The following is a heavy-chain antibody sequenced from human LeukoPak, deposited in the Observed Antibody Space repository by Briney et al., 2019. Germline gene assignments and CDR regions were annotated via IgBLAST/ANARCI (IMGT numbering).Heavy chain of an antibody. CDR3: ARDWHDSSGLLPFDY. V-gene: IGHV1-3*01. CDR1: GYAFTSYA. D-gene: IGHD3-22*01. CDR2: INAGNGNT. Sequence: GASVKVSCKASGYAFTSYAMHWVRQAPGQRLEWMGWINAGNGNTKYSQKFQGRVTITRDTSASTAYMELSSLSSEDTAVYYCARDWHDSSGLLPFDYWGQGTLVTVSS. J-gene: IGHJ4*02.